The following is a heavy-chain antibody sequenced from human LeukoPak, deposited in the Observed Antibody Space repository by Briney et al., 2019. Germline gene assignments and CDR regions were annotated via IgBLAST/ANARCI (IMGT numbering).Heavy chain of an antibody. Sequence: PGGSLRLSCAASGFTFSSYEMNWVRQAPGEGLEWVSYISSSGSTIYYADSVKGRFTISRDNAKNSLYLQMNSLRAEDTAVYYCARENSGSYGAFDIWGQGTMVTVSS. CDR2: ISSSGSTI. CDR1: GFTFSSYE. J-gene: IGHJ3*02. V-gene: IGHV3-48*03. CDR3: ARENSGSYGAFDI. D-gene: IGHD1-26*01.